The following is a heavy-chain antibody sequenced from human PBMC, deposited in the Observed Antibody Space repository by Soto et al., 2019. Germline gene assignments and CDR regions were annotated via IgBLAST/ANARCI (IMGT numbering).Heavy chain of an antibody. V-gene: IGHV3-23*01. Sequence: GGSLRLSCAGSGFTFSNYAMSWVRQAPGKGLEWVSAISGSGDSTYYANSVKGRFTISRDNSKNTLYLQMNSLRAEDTAVYYCAKDTPQEWFLVFHYCGQGTLITSPQ. J-gene: IGHJ4*02. D-gene: IGHD3-3*01. CDR2: ISGSGDST. CDR3: AKDTPQEWFLVFHY. CDR1: GFTFSNYA.